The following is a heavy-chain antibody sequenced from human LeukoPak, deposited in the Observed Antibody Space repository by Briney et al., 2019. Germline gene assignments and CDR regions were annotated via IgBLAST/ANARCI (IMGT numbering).Heavy chain of an antibody. CDR3: ARGPSYFQH. J-gene: IGHJ1*01. CDR2: IWFDGSNK. V-gene: IGHV3-33*01. Sequence: GGSLRLSCAASGFSFSSSGMHWVRQAPGKGLEWVAVIWFDGSNKHYADSVKGRFSISRDNSENTLYLQMNSLRAEDTAVYYCARGPSYFQHWGQGTLVTVSS. CDR1: GFSFSSSG.